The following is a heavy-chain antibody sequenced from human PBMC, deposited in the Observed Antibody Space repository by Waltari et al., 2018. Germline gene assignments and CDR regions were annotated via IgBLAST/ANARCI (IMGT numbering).Heavy chain of an antibody. V-gene: IGHV1-8*02. D-gene: IGHD3-3*01. CDR3: ARGRDVFANFDYNWFDP. CDR1: GYRCLNYE. CDR2: VNPNSGAT. J-gene: IGHJ5*02. Sequence: QVQLVQSGADVLRPGASVKVSCQASGYRCLNYESNRGRQAAGQGLDWMGWVNPNSGATAYAQRFQVRITMTWDTSISTAYMELSNLRSDDTAVLYCARGRDVFANFDYNWFDPWGQGTLVTVSS.